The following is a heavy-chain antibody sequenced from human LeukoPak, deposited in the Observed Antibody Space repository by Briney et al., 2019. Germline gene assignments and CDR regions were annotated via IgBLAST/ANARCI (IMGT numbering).Heavy chain of an antibody. Sequence: GGSLRLSCAASGFTFSNSAMSWVRQAPGKGLEWVPTLSGSGITTYYADSVKGRFTISRDNSKNTLYLQMNTLRAEDSALYHCAKGIYSSGWSYFDYRGHGTLVTVSS. J-gene: IGHJ4*01. CDR2: LSGSGITT. V-gene: IGHV3-23*01. CDR3: AKGIYSSGWSYFDY. CDR1: GFTFSNSA. D-gene: IGHD6-19*01.